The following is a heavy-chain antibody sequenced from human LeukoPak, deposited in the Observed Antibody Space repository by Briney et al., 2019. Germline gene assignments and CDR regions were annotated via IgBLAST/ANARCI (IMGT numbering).Heavy chain of an antibody. J-gene: IGHJ3*02. CDR1: GYTFSSYY. Sequence: ASVKVSCKASGYTFSSYYMHWVRQAPGQGLEWVGIINPSGGSTTYAQKFQGRVTMTRDTSTSTVYMELSSLRSEDTAVYYCARDFIAVSAGNAFDIWGQGTMVTVSS. CDR2: INPSGGST. CDR3: ARDFIAVSAGNAFDI. D-gene: IGHD6-19*01. V-gene: IGHV1-46*01.